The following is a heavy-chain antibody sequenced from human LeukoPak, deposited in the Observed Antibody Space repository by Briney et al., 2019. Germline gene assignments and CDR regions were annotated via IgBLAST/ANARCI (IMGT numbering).Heavy chain of an antibody. CDR2: IYYGGST. CDR1: GGSISSSSYY. J-gene: IGHJ4*02. V-gene: IGHV4-39*01. CDR3: ARLVILGPSYYFDC. D-gene: IGHD2-21*01. Sequence: KPSETLSLTCTVSGGSISSSSYYWGWIRQPPGKGLEWIGSIYYGGSTYYNPSLKSRVTISVDTSKSQFSLKLSSVTAADTAVYYCARLVILGPSYYFDCWGQGTLVTVSS.